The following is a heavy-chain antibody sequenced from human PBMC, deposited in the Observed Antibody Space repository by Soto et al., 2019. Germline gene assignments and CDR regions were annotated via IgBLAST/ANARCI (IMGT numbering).Heavy chain of an antibody. CDR1: GYSFSNYS. Sequence: VQLVQSGAEVKNPGASVQVSCKTSGYSFSNYSMHWVRQVPGQGLEWMGKINPNGGSTSLAQKFKDAVTLTRDTSTNTVYMELSSLPSEDTAVYYCARDGVQLWPRYYFDYWGQGTLVTVYS. D-gene: IGHD1-1*01. CDR2: INPNGGST. J-gene: IGHJ4*02. V-gene: IGHV1-46*01. CDR3: ARDGVQLWPRYYFDY.